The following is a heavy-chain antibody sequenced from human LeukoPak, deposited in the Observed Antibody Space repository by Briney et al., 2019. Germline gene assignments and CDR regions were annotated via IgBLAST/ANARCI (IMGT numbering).Heavy chain of an antibody. Sequence: GGSLRLSCAASGFTFSIYGMHWVRQAPGKGLEWVAVISYDGSNKYFADSVKGRFTISRDNSKNTLYLQMNSLRAEDTAVYYCARDRDSSGRSLGYWGQGTLVTVSS. CDR2: ISYDGSNK. J-gene: IGHJ4*02. CDR1: GFTFSIYG. V-gene: IGHV3-30*03. CDR3: ARDRDSSGRSLGY. D-gene: IGHD6-19*01.